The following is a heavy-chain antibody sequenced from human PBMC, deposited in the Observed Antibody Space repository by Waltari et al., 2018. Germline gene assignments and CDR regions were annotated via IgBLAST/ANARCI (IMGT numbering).Heavy chain of an antibody. V-gene: IGHV1-69*12. CDR1: GVTFSRYA. Sequence: QVQLVQSGAEVKKPGSSVKVSCKASGVTFSRYAVSWLRPAPGQGLEWMGGIIPIFGTANYAQKFQGRVTITADESTSTAYMELSSLRSEDTAVYYCARPREVGATVHYMDVWGKGTTVTVSS. CDR2: IIPIFGTA. CDR3: ARPREVGATVHYMDV. D-gene: IGHD1-26*01. J-gene: IGHJ6*03.